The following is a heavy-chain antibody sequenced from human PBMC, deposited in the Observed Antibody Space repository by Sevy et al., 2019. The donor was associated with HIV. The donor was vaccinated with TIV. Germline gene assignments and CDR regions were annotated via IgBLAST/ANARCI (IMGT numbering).Heavy chain of an antibody. CDR2: ISGSGGST. CDR1: EFTVSSNY. Sequence: GGSLRLSCAASEFTVSSNYMSWVRQAPGKGLEWVSAISGSGGSTYYADSVKGRFTISRDNSKNTLYLQMNSLRAEDTAVYYCAKGSYDSSGYYPPLFDYWGQGTLVTVSS. J-gene: IGHJ4*02. CDR3: AKGSYDSSGYYPPLFDY. V-gene: IGHV3-23*01. D-gene: IGHD3-22*01.